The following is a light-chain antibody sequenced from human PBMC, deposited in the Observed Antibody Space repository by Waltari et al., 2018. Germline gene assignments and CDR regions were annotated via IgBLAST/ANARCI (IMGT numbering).Light chain of an antibody. CDR2: DAS. CDR3: QQRKIWPPIT. Sequence: ETVLTQSPATLSLSPGERATLYCRASQSVDIYLAWYQQKPGQAPRLLIYDASNRAAGIPARFSGSGSGTDFTLTISSLEPEDFAVYYCQQRKIWPPITFGQGTRLEIK. CDR1: QSVDIY. J-gene: IGKJ5*01. V-gene: IGKV3-11*01.